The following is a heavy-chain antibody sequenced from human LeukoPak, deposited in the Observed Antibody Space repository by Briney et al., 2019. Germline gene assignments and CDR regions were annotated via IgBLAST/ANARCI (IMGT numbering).Heavy chain of an antibody. V-gene: IGHV1-69*05. CDR1: GGTFSSYA. D-gene: IGHD4-11*01. CDR2: IIPIFGTA. Sequence: SVKVSRKASGGTFSSYAISWVRQAPGQGLEWMGGIIPIFGTANYAQKFQGRVTITTDESTSTAYMELSSLRSEDTAVYYCARGTDYSNRHRRRFAFDIWGQGTMVTVSS. CDR3: ARGTDYSNRHRRRFAFDI. J-gene: IGHJ3*02.